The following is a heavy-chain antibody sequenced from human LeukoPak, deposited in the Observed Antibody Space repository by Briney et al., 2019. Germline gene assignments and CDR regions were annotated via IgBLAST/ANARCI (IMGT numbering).Heavy chain of an antibody. J-gene: IGHJ3*02. D-gene: IGHD3-22*01. CDR2: IYHSGST. CDR3: ASWSTTMIVVPGDAFDI. V-gene: IGHV4-30-2*01. CDR1: GVSISSGDYY. Sequence: SQTLSLTCTVSGVSISSGDYYWSWIRQPPGKGLEWIGYIYHSGSTYYNPSLKSRVTISVDRSKNQFSLKLSSVTAADTAVYYCASWSTTMIVVPGDAFDIWGQGTMVTVSS.